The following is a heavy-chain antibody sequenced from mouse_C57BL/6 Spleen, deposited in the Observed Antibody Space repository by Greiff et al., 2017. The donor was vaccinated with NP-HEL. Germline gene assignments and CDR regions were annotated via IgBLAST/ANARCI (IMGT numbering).Heavy chain of an antibody. V-gene: IGHV3-6*01. CDR1: GYSITSGYY. J-gene: IGHJ4*01. Sequence: EVQLQQSGPGLVKPSQSLSLTCSVTGYSITSGYYWNWIRQFPGNKLEWMGYISYDGSNNYNPSLKNRISITRDTSKNQFFLKLNSVTTEDTATYYCARERRDYYAMDYWGQGTSVTVSS. CDR2: ISYDGSN. CDR3: ARERRDYYAMDY.